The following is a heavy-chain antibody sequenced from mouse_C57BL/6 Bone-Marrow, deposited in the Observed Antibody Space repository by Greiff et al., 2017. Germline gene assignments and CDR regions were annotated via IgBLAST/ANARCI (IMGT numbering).Heavy chain of an antibody. V-gene: IGHV1-74*01. CDR3: APSIYYYSSGLAY. Sequence: QVQLQQPGAELVKPGASVKVSCKASGYTFTSYWMHWVKQRPGQGLEWIGRIHPSDSDTNYNQKFKGKATLTVDKSSSTAYMQLSRLTSADSAVYDCAPSIYYYSSGLAYWGQGTLVTVSA. CDR2: IHPSDSDT. J-gene: IGHJ3*01. D-gene: IGHD1-1*01. CDR1: GYTFTSYW.